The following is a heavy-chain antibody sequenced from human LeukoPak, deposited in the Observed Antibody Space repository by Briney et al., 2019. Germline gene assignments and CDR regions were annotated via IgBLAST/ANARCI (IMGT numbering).Heavy chain of an antibody. CDR2: ISYDGSNR. V-gene: IGHV3-30*18. CDR3: AQDACGGSCYSFDS. CDR1: GFTFSSYD. Sequence: PGRSLRLSCAASGFTFSSYDMHWVRQAPGKGLEWVALISYDGSNRHYADSVKGRFTVSRDNSKNTLYLQMNSLRPEDTAVYYCAQDACGGSCYSFDSWGQGTLVTVSS. J-gene: IGHJ4*02. D-gene: IGHD2-15*01.